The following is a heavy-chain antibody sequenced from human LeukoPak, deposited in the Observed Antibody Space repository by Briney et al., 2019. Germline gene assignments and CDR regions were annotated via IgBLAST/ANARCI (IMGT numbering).Heavy chain of an antibody. Sequence: GGSLRLSCATSGFSFSSYAMSWVRQAPGKGLEWVSAMSSSDDGRYYAASVRGRFTISRDTSRSTLYLQMNSLRAEDAAVYYCARESPSITMVRGVIHPWGKGTTVTISS. D-gene: IGHD3-10*01. CDR2: MSSSDDGR. CDR1: GFSFSSYA. J-gene: IGHJ6*04. CDR3: ARESPSITMVRGVIHP. V-gene: IGHV3-23*01.